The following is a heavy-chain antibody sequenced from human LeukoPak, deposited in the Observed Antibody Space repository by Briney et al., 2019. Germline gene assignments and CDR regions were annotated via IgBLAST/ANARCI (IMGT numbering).Heavy chain of an antibody. CDR1: GGTFSSYA. CDR3: ARGRHSYGKNFDY. V-gene: IGHV1-69*05. CDR2: IIPIFGTA. Sequence: ASVKVSCKASGGTFSSYAISWVRQAPGQGLEWMGGIIPIFGTANYAQKFQGRVTITTDESTSTAYMELSSLRSEDTAVYYCARGRHSYGKNFDYWGQGTLVTVSS. J-gene: IGHJ4*02. D-gene: IGHD5-18*01.